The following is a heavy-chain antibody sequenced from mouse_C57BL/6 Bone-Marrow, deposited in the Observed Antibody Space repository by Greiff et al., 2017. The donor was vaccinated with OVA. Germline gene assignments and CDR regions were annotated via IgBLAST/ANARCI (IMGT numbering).Heavy chain of an antibody. CDR1: GFNIKDTY. CDR2: IDPANGNT. D-gene: IGHD4-1*01. J-gene: IGHJ4*01. CDR3: ARVTGRDAMDY. Sequence: VQLQQSGAELVKPGASVKLSCTASGFNIKDTYMHWVKQRPEQDLEWIGRIDPANGNTKYDPKFQGKATITADTSSNTAYLQLSSLTSEDTAVYYCARVTGRDAMDYWGQGTSVTVSS. V-gene: IGHV14-3*02.